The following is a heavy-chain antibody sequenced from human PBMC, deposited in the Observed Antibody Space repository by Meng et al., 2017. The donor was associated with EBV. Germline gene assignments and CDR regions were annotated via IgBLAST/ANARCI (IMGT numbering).Heavy chain of an antibody. J-gene: IGHJ4*02. CDR2: IYHSGST. Sequence: QVQLRESGPGLVKPSGTLSLTCAVSGGSISSSNGWSWVRQPPGKGLEWIGEIYHSGSTNYNPSLKSRVTISVDKFKNQFSLKLSSVTAADTAVYYCARDRGGYYDSSGYYADWGQGTLVTVSS. CDR3: ARDRGGYYDSSGYYAD. D-gene: IGHD3-22*01. CDR1: GGSISSSNG. V-gene: IGHV4-4*02.